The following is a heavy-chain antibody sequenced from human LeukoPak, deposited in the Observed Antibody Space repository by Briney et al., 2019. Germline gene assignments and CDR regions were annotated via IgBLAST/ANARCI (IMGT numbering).Heavy chain of an antibody. D-gene: IGHD6-19*01. Sequence: GASVKVSCKASGYTFTSYDINWVRQATGQGREWMGWMNPNSGNTGYAQKFQGRVTMTRNTSISTAYMELSSLRSEDTAVYYCARTVSGWYWGGGDYYYYMDVWGKGTTVTISS. J-gene: IGHJ6*03. CDR1: GYTFTSYD. CDR3: ARTVSGWYWGGGDYYYYMDV. CDR2: MNPNSGNT. V-gene: IGHV1-8*01.